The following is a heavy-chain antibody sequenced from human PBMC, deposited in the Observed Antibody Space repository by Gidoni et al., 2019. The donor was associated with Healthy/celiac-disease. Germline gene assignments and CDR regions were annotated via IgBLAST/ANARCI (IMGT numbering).Heavy chain of an antibody. V-gene: IGHV4-59*01. CDR1: GCSISSYY. Sequence: QLQESGPGLVKPSETLSLTCTVSGCSISSYYWSWIRQPPGKGLEWIGYIYYSGSTNYNPSLKSRVTISVDTSKNQFSLKLSSVTAADTAVYYCARVGHDYGDYVFDYWGQGTLVTVSS. CDR3: ARVGHDYGDYVFDY. CDR2: IYYSGST. D-gene: IGHD4-17*01. J-gene: IGHJ4*02.